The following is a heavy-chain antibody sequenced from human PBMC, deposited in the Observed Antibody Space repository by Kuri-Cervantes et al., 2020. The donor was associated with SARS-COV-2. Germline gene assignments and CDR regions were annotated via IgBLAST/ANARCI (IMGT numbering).Heavy chain of an antibody. CDR3: ARRAYGEQVDYYYMDV. J-gene: IGHJ6*03. D-gene: IGHD4-17*01. CDR1: GYSFTSYW. V-gene: IGHV5-51*01. Sequence: GGSLRLSCKGSGYSFTSYWIGWVRQMPGKGLEWMGIIYPGDSDTRYSPSFQGQVIISADKSINTAFLQWSSLKDSDTAMYYCARRAYGEQVDYYYMDVWGKWTTVTVSS. CDR2: IYPGDSDT.